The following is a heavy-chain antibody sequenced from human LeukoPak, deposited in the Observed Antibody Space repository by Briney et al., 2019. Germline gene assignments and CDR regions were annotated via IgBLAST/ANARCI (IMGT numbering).Heavy chain of an antibody. CDR1: GFTFSHFG. D-gene: IGHD4-11*01. CDR3: AKDAQRGFDYRNSLEY. CDR2: IWSDGTNK. V-gene: IGHV3-33*06. J-gene: IGHJ4*03. Sequence: PAGSLRLSCAASGFTFSHFGFHWVRQAPGKGLEWVAVIWSDGTNKYYGDSVKGRFIIQRDDSQKTVYLQMNRLRAEDTAIYYCAKDAQRGFDYRNSLEYWGDGGLGTVSS.